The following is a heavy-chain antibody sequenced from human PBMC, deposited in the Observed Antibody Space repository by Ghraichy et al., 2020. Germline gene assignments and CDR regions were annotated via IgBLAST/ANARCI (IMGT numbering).Heavy chain of an antibody. Sequence: ETLSLTCAVYGGSFSGYYWSWIRQPPGKGLEWIGEINHSGSTNYNPSLKSRVTISVDTSKNQFSLKLSSVTAAATAVYYCARGGKGGDPLAYFDYWGQGTLVTVSS. CDR2: INHSGST. CDR3: ARGGKGGDPLAYFDY. J-gene: IGHJ4*02. V-gene: IGHV4-34*01. CDR1: GGSFSGYY. D-gene: IGHD4-17*01.